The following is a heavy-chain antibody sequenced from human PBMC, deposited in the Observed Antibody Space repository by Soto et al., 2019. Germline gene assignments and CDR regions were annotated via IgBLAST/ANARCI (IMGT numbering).Heavy chain of an antibody. D-gene: IGHD6-13*01. Sequence: ASVKVSCKASGGTFSSYTISWVRQAPGQGLEWMGRIIPILGIANYAQKFQGRVTITADKSTSTAYMELSSLRSEDTAVYYCARTPGRNSSPPHWFDPWGQGTLVTVSS. J-gene: IGHJ5*02. CDR1: GGTFSSYT. CDR3: ARTPGRNSSPPHWFDP. CDR2: IIPILGIA. V-gene: IGHV1-69*02.